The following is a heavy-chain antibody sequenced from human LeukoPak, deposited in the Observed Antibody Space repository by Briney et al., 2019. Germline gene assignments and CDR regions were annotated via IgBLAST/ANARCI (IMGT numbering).Heavy chain of an antibody. J-gene: IGHJ6*03. CDR2: ISGSGDRT. CDR3: TKSSSKTNFYYMDV. CDR1: EFTFSNYA. Sequence: GGSLRLSCAASEFTFSNYAMTWVRQAPGKGLEWVSAISGSGDRTYFADSVKGRFSITRDNSKNTLYLQMNSLRAEDTAVYYCTKSSSKTNFYYMDVWGKGTTVTVSS. D-gene: IGHD4-11*01. V-gene: IGHV3-23*01.